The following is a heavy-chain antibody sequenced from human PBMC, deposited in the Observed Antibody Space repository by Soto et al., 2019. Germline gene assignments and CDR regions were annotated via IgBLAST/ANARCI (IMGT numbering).Heavy chain of an antibody. J-gene: IGHJ4*02. CDR3: TTTFEH. CDR2: IDNGGSGT. Sequence: EVQLVESGGGSAQPGGSLRLSCPASGITLSHFWMHWVRQAPGKGLVWVARIDNGGSGTSYADFAKGRFTISKDDAKNTLYLQMNSLRAEDTSLYYCTTTFEHWGRGTLVTVSS. CDR1: GITLSHFW. V-gene: IGHV3-74*01.